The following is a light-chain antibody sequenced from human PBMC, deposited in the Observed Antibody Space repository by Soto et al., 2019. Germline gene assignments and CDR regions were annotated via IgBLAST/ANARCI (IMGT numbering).Light chain of an antibody. J-gene: IGLJ2*01. CDR1: SSDVGGYNY. CDR2: EVS. CDR3: SSFAGSNVV. V-gene: IGLV2-8*01. Sequence: ALTQPPSASGSPGQSVTISCTGTSSDVGGYNYVSWYQQHPGKAPKLMISEVSKRPSGVPDRFSGSKSGNTASLTVSGLQAEDEADYYCSSFAGSNVVFGGGTKLTVL.